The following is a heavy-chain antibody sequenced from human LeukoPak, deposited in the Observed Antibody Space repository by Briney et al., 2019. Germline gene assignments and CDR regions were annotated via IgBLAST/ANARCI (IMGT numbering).Heavy chain of an antibody. Sequence: SETLSLTCTVSGGSISSYYWSWIRQPPGKGLEWIGYIYYSGSTNYNPSLKSRVPISVDTSKNQFSLKLSSVTAADTAVYYCARTGYSSSWYNYWGQGTLVTVSS. CDR2: IYYSGST. J-gene: IGHJ4*02. D-gene: IGHD6-13*01. V-gene: IGHV4-59*01. CDR1: GGSISSYY. CDR3: ARTGYSSSWYNY.